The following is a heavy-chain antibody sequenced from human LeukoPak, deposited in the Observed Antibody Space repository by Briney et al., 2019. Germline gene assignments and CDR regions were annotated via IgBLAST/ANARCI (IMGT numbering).Heavy chain of an antibody. CDR2: IKIKIYGGTA. D-gene: IGHD6-19*01. CDR3: KTVLYSSGWYSGY. Sequence: GGSLRLSCVASGFTFSYAWTSWVRQAPGKGLEWVGRIKIKIYGGTADYAAPVKGRFTMSRDDSKNTVYLQMNSLKTEDTAVYYCKTVLYSSGWYSGYWGQGTLVTVSS. J-gene: IGHJ4*02. CDR1: GFTFSYAW. V-gene: IGHV3-15*01.